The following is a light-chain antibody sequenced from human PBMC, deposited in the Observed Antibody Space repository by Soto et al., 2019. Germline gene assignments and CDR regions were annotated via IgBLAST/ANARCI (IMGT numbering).Light chain of an antibody. CDR1: SSDVGGYDY. CDR2: EVT. V-gene: IGLV2-23*02. Sequence: QSALTQPASVSGSPGQSITISCTGTSSDVGGYDYVSWYQLHPGKAPKLMVFEVTERPSGVSDRFSGSKSGNTASLTISGLQTEDEADYYCCSYGTSFAYFFGTGTKLTVL. CDR3: CSYGTSFAYF. J-gene: IGLJ1*01.